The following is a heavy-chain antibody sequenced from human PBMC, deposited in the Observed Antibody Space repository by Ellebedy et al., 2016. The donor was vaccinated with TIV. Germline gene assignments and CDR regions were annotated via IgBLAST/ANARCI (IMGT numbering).Heavy chain of an antibody. D-gene: IGHD5-24*01. CDR3: ARDHVGDGYNRAFDI. J-gene: IGHJ3*02. CDR1: GFTFTTYA. Sequence: PGGSLRLSCVASGFTFTTYAMHWVRQAPGKGLEWVAVISYDGSNKYYADSVKGRFPISRDNSKNTLYLQMNSLRAEDTAVYYCARDHVGDGYNRAFDIWGQGTMVTVSS. V-gene: IGHV3-30*17. CDR2: ISYDGSNK.